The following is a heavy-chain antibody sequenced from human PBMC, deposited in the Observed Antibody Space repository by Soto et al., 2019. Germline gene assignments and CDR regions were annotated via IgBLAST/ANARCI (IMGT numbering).Heavy chain of an antibody. CDR1: GYTFTSYA. J-gene: IGHJ3*02. D-gene: IGHD6-13*01. CDR3: ARESSSWPYAFDI. V-gene: IGHV1-3*01. Sequence: ASVKVSCKASGYTFTSYAMHWVRQAPGQRLEWMGWINAGNGNTKYSQKFQGRVTITRDTSASTAYMELSSLRSEDTAVYYCARESSSWPYAFDIWGQGTMVTVSS. CDR2: INAGNGNT.